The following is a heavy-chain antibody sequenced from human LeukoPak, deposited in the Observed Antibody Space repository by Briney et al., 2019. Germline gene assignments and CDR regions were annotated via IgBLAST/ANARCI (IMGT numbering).Heavy chain of an antibody. CDR3: ATSPPLHYSGSYETLDY. J-gene: IGHJ4*02. D-gene: IGHD1-26*01. CDR1: GFTFSTYT. Sequence: GRSLRLSCAASGFTFSTYTMHWVRQAPGKGLEWMTFISYDGGKKYNADSVKGRFTISRDNSKNTLYLQMDNLRTGDTAVYYCATSPPLHYSGSYETLDYWGQGTLVTVSS. CDR2: ISYDGGKK. V-gene: IGHV3-30-3*01.